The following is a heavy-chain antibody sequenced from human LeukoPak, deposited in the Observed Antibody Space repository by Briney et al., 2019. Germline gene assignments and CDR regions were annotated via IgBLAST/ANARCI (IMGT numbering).Heavy chain of an antibody. D-gene: IGHD5-18*01. Sequence: PGGSLRLSCAASGFTFSSYAMSWVRQAPGKGLEWVSATSGSGGSTYYADSVKGRFTISRDNSKNTLYLQMNSLRAEDTAVYCCAKRSHTAMVISHFDYWGQGTLVTVSS. CDR1: GFTFSSYA. CDR2: TSGSGGST. J-gene: IGHJ4*02. V-gene: IGHV3-23*01. CDR3: AKRSHTAMVISHFDY.